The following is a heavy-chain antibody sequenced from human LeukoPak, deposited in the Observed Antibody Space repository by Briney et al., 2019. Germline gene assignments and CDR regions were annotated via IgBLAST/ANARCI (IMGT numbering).Heavy chain of an antibody. Sequence: SETLSLTCSVYGGSFSGYYWSWIRRPPGKGLEWIGEINHSGSTNYNPSLKSRVTISVDTSKNQFSLKLSSVTAADTAVYYCASSRGYYDSSGYYYDGLDYWGQGTLVTVSS. CDR1: GGSFSGYY. CDR2: INHSGST. V-gene: IGHV4-34*01. J-gene: IGHJ4*02. CDR3: ASSRGYYDSSGYYYDGLDY. D-gene: IGHD3-22*01.